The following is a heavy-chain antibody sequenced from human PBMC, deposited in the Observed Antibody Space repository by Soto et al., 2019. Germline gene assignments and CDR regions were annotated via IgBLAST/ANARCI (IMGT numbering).Heavy chain of an antibody. CDR1: GGSISSYY. CDR2: IYTSGST. V-gene: IGHV4-4*07. Sequence: QVQLQESGPGLVKPSETLSLTCTVSGGSISSYYWSWIRQPAGKGLEWIGRIYTSGSTNCNPSLKSRVTMSVDTSKNQFSLKLSSVTAADTAVYYCARVRRNYYDSSGYPYYFDYWGQGTLVTVSS. CDR3: ARVRRNYYDSSGYPYYFDY. D-gene: IGHD3-22*01. J-gene: IGHJ4*02.